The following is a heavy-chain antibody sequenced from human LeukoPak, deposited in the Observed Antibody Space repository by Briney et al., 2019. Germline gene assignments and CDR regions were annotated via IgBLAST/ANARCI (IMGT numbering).Heavy chain of an antibody. J-gene: IGHJ3*02. CDR3: ARGDSSEAFDI. Sequence: SETLSLTCTVSGGSISSDGYYWNWIRQHPGKGLEWIGYIYYSGSTYYNPSLEGRVTISVDTPKNQLSLKLSSVTAADTAVYYCARGDSSEAFDIWGQGTMVTVSS. V-gene: IGHV4-31*03. CDR1: GGSISSDGYY. D-gene: IGHD6-13*01. CDR2: IYYSGST.